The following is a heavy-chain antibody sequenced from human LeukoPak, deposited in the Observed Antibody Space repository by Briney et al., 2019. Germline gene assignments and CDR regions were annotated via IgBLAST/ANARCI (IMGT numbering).Heavy chain of an antibody. Sequence: PGGSLRLSCAASGFTFSSCSMNWVRQVPGKGLEWVSYISSSSSTIYYADSVKGRFTISRDNAKNSLYLQMNSLRAEDTAVYYCARDSRYYYDSSGYYRFDYWGQGTLVTVSS. CDR3: ARDSRYYYDSSGYYRFDY. D-gene: IGHD3-22*01. CDR1: GFTFSSCS. J-gene: IGHJ4*02. CDR2: ISSSSSTI. V-gene: IGHV3-48*01.